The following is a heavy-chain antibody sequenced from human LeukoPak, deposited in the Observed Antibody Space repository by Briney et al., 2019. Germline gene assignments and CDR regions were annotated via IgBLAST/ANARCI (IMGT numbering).Heavy chain of an antibody. CDR2: IYSGGST. CDR1: GFTVSTNY. CDR3: ARLGASGDYFYWYFDL. Sequence: PGGSLRLSCAASGFTVSTNYMSWVRQAPGKGLEWVSVIYSGGSTYYADSVKGRFTISRDNSKNTLHLQMNSLRVEDTAVYYCARLGASGDYFYWYFDLWGRGTLVTVSS. J-gene: IGHJ2*01. V-gene: IGHV3-66*02. D-gene: IGHD3-3*01.